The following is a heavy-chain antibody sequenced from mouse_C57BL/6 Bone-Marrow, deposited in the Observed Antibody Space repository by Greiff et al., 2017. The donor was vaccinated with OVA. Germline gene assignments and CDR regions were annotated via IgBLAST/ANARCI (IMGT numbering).Heavy chain of an antibody. CDR2: IYPGDGDT. CDR3: ARHEDGYYASYFYY. V-gene: IGHV1-82*01. Sequence: VQLQQSGPELVKPGASVKISCKASGYAFSSSWMNWVKQRPGKGLEWIGRIYPGDGDTNYNGKFKGKATLTADKSSSTAYMQLSSLTSEDSAVYFCARHEDGYYASYFYYWGQGTTLTVSS. D-gene: IGHD2-3*01. J-gene: IGHJ2*01. CDR1: GYAFSSSW.